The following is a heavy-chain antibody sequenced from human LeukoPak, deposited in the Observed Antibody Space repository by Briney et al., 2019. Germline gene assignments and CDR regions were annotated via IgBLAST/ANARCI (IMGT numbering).Heavy chain of an antibody. D-gene: IGHD2-21*01. Sequence: KPSETLSLTCAVYGGSFSGYYWSWVRQPPGKGLEWIGEINHSGSNNYNPSLESRVTISVDKSKNQFSLKLRSVTAADTAVYYCARIRDCDRWGQGTLVTVSS. CDR3: ARIRDCDR. CDR1: GGSFSGYY. V-gene: IGHV4-34*01. CDR2: INHSGSN. J-gene: IGHJ5*02.